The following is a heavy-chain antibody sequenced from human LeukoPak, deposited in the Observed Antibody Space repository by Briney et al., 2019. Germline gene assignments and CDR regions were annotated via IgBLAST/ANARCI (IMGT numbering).Heavy chain of an antibody. CDR2: ISGSGGST. CDR1: GFTFSNYA. CDR3: AKDPAIVIVPAAAYFDY. V-gene: IGHV3-23*01. D-gene: IGHD2-2*01. J-gene: IGHJ4*02. Sequence: GGSLRLSCAASGFTFSNYAMSWVRQTPGKGLEWVSGISGSGGSTYYADSVKGRFTISRDNSKNTLNQQMNSLRAEDTAVYYCAKDPAIVIVPAAAYFDYWGQGTLVTVSS.